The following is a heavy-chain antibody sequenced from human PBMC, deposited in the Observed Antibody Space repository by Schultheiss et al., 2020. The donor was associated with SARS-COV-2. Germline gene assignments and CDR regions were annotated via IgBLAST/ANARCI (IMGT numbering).Heavy chain of an antibody. J-gene: IGHJ4*02. D-gene: IGHD2-15*01. CDR1: GGSFSGYY. CDR3: ARINCSGGSCYVLNKLNKTPNFDY. CDR2: INHSGST. Sequence: SETLSLTCAVYGGSFSGYYWSWIRQPPGKGLEWIGEINHSGSTNYNPSLKSRVTISVDTSRNQFSLKLSSVTAADTAVYYCARINCSGGSCYVLNKLNKTPNFDYWGQGTLVTVSS. V-gene: IGHV4-34*01.